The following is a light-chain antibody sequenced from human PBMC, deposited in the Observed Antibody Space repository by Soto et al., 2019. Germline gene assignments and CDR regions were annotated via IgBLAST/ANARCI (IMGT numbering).Light chain of an antibody. CDR1: QSVSNTY. CDR3: QRYGRAGT. V-gene: IGKV3-20*01. Sequence: EIQLTQSPVTLSLSPGERATLSCRASQSVSNTYLAWYQQTPGQAPRLLIYGASNRATGIPGSCSGSGSGKDFTITISRLPPEDSAVYYCQRYGRAGTFGPGTKVDI. J-gene: IGKJ1*01. CDR2: GAS.